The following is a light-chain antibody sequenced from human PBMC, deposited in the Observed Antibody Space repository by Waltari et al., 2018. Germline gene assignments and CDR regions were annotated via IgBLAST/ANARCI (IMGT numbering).Light chain of an antibody. CDR1: QDISNY. V-gene: IGKV1-33*01. CDR2: DAS. J-gene: IGKJ4*01. Sequence: DIQMTQSPSSLSASVGDRVTITCQASQDISNYLNWYQQKPGKAPKLLIYDASNLETGVPSRFSGSGSGTDFTFTISSLQPEDIATYYCQQYDNLPSLTFGGGTKVVTK. CDR3: QQYDNLPSLT.